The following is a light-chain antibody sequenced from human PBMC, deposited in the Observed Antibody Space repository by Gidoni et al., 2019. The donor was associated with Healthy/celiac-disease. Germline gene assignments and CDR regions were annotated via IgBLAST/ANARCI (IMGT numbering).Light chain of an antibody. Sequence: QSALTQPASVSGSPGQSITISCTGTRSDVGGYNYVSWYQQHPGKAPNLMIYDVSNRPSVASNLFSGSKSGNTASPTISGLQAEDEAAYYCSSYTSSSTPVVFGGGTKLTVL. CDR2: DVS. CDR3: SSYTSSSTPVV. CDR1: RSDVGGYNY. V-gene: IGLV2-14*01. J-gene: IGLJ2*01.